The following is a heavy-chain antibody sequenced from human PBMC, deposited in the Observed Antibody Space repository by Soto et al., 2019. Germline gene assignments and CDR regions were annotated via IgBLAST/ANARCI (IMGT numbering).Heavy chain of an antibody. V-gene: IGHV4-59*01. CDR3: ARYSRAAVAGYTLDN. J-gene: IGHJ4*02. CDR2: VYNSGST. D-gene: IGHD6-13*01. CDR1: GGTIISNY. Sequence: TXSLSGACTVAGGTIISNYWTWIRQPPGKGLEWIGYVYNSGSTNYNPSLKSRVTISEDTSKSQFSLKVNSMTAADTAVYHCARYSRAAVAGYTLDNWGQGSLVTVSS.